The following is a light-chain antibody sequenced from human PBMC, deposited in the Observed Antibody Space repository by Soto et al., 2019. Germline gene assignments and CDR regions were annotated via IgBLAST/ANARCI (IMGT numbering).Light chain of an antibody. V-gene: IGLV1-44*01. CDR2: SHD. CDR3: IAWDDSLKGPV. CDR1: SSNIGRNA. Sequence: QSVLTQPPSASGTPGQRVTISCSGSSSNIGRNAVNWYQQVPGTAPKLLIYSHDQRPSGVPDRFSGSKSGTSASLAISGLQSEDEGNYYCIAWDDSLKGPVFGGGTKLTVL. J-gene: IGLJ3*02.